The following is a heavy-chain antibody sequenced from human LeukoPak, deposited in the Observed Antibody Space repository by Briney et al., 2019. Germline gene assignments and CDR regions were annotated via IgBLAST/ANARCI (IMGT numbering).Heavy chain of an antibody. CDR2: IDPSDSYT. Sequence: GESLKISCKGSGYSFTNYWISWVRQMPGKGLEWMGRIDPSDSYTNYSPSFQGHVTISADKSLSTAYLQWSSLKASDTAVYYRARLPAGLYGMDVWGQGTTVTVSS. D-gene: IGHD2-2*01. J-gene: IGHJ6*02. CDR1: GYSFTNYW. V-gene: IGHV5-10-1*01. CDR3: ARLPAGLYGMDV.